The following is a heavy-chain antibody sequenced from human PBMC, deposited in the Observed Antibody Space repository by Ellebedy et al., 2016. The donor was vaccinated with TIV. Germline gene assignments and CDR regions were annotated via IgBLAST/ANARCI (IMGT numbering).Heavy chain of an antibody. CDR2: INHSGST. CDR1: GGSFSGYY. D-gene: IGHD6-13*01. CDR3: ASWEVRYSSSWPSRGARIDY. Sequence: MPSETLSLTCAVYGGSFSGYYWSWIRQPPGKGLEWIGEINHSGSTNYNPSLKSRVTISVDTSKNQFSLKLSSVTAADTAVYYCASWEVRYSSSWPSRGARIDYWGQGTLVTVSS. V-gene: IGHV4-34*01. J-gene: IGHJ4*02.